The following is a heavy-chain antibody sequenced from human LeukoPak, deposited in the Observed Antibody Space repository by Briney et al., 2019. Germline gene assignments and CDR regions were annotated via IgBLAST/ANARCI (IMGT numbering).Heavy chain of an antibody. V-gene: IGHV4-61*02. J-gene: IGHJ4*02. D-gene: IGHD7-27*01. CDR1: GDSISSGDYY. CDR2: ISSSGST. Sequence: SETLSLICTVSGDSISSGDYYWSWIRQPAGKGLEWIGRISSSGSTNYNPSLKSRVTISVDTSKNQFSLKLSSVTAADTAVYFCARGFRGDNFDYWGQGTLVTVSS. CDR3: ARGFRGDNFDY.